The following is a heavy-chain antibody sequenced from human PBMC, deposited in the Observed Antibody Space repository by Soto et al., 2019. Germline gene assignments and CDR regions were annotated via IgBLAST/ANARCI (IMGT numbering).Heavy chain of an antibody. D-gene: IGHD6-13*01. CDR3: ARLGSSWYYWAPRTLEDY. CDR2: INHSGST. Sequence: SETLSLTCAVYGGSFSGYYWSWIRQPPGKGLEWIGEINHSGSTNYNPSLKSRVTISVDTSKNQFSLKLSSVTAADTAVYYCARLGSSWYYWAPRTLEDYWGQGTLVTVSS. J-gene: IGHJ4*02. CDR1: GGSFSGYY. V-gene: IGHV4-34*01.